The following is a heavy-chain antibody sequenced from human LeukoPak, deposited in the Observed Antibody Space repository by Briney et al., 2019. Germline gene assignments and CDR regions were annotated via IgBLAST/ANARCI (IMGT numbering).Heavy chain of an antibody. Sequence: GGSLRLSCAASGFTFSSYAMSWVRQAPGKGLEWVSAISGSGGSTYYADSVKGRFTISRHNSKNTLYLQMNSLRAEDTAVYYCARVMGAAAYFDYWGQGTLVTVSS. V-gene: IGHV3-23*01. CDR3: ARVMGAAAYFDY. CDR1: GFTFSSYA. J-gene: IGHJ4*02. D-gene: IGHD1-26*01. CDR2: ISGSGGST.